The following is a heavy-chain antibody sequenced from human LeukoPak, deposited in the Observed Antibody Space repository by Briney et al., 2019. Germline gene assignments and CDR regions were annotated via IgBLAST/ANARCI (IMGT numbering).Heavy chain of an antibody. V-gene: IGHV5-51*01. D-gene: IGHD3-3*01. J-gene: IGHJ4*02. CDR1: GYTFATYW. CDR3: VRLYNFWSGYKFDY. Sequence: GESLKISCEGSGYTFATYWIGWVRQLPGKGLEWMGIIYPVDSDTKYSPSFQGQVTISADKSTSTAYVHWSSLKASDTAMYYCVRLYNFWSGYKFDYWGQGTLVIVSS. CDR2: IYPVDSDT.